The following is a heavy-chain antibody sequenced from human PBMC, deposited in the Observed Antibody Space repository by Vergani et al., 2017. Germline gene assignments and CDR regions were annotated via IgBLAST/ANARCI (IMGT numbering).Heavy chain of an antibody. Sequence: QVQLVQSGAEVKKPGASVKVSCKASGYTFTSYGISWVRQAPGQGLEWMGWISAYNGNTNYAQQLQGRVTMTTDTSTSTAYMELRSLRSDDTAVYYCASDGGYYYDSSGYPEYFQHWGQGTLVTVSS. CDR2: ISAYNGNT. CDR1: GYTFTSYG. J-gene: IGHJ1*01. V-gene: IGHV1-18*01. CDR3: ASDGGYYYDSSGYPEYFQH. D-gene: IGHD3-22*01.